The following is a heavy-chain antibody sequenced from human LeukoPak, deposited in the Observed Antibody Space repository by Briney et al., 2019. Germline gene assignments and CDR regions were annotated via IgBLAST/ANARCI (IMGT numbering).Heavy chain of an antibody. V-gene: IGHV3-23*01. D-gene: IGHD3-16*01. CDR3: AKRELGDDRNWFDP. CDR1: GFTFSSYA. J-gene: IGHJ5*02. CDR2: IGGSGGST. Sequence: PGGSLRLSCAASGFTFSSYAMSWVRQAPGKGLEWVSAIGGSGGSTYYADSVKGRFTISRDNSKNTLYLQMNSLRAEDTAVYYCAKRELGDDRNWFDPWGQGTLVTVSS.